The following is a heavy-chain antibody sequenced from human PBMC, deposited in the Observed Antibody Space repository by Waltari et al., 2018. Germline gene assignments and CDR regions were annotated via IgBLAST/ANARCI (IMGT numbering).Heavy chain of an antibody. CDR3: AALGGYDRAFDC. Sequence: QMQLVQSGPEVKKPGTSVKVSCKASGFTFTSSAVQWVRQARGQRLEWIGLIVVGSGNTNYAQKFQERVTITRDMSTSTAYMELSSLRSEDTAVYYCAALGGYDRAFDCWGQGTLVTVSS. J-gene: IGHJ4*02. D-gene: IGHD5-12*01. CDR2: IVVGSGNT. CDR1: GFTFTSSA. V-gene: IGHV1-58*01.